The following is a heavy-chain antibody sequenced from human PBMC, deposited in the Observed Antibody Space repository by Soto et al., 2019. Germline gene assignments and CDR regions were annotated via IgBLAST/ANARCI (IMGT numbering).Heavy chain of an antibody. CDR2: IYYSGST. D-gene: IGHD6-13*01. J-gene: IGHJ5*02. Sequence: LSETRSLTWTVSGGSISGYYWSWMGEPPGKGLEWIGYIYYSGSTNYNPSLKSRVTISVDTSKNQFSLKLSSVTAADTAVYYCARGSSWSDPYNWFDPWGQGTLVTVSS. V-gene: IGHV4-59*01. CDR3: ARGSSWSDPYNWFDP. CDR1: GGSISGYY.